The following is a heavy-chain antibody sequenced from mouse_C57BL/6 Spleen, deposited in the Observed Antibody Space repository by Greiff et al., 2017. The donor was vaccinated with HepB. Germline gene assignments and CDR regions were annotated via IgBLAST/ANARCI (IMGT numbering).Heavy chain of an antibody. CDR2: IDPANGNT. D-gene: IGHD2-4*01. CDR1: GFNIKNTY. J-gene: IGHJ4*01. V-gene: IGHV14-3*01. Sequence: VHVKQSVAELVRPGASVKLSCTASGFNIKNTYMHWVKQRPEQGLEWIGRIDPANGNTKYAPKFQGKATITADTSSNTAYLQLSSLTSEDTAIYYCARKPHYDYDEGAMDYWGQGTSVTVSS. CDR3: ARKPHYDYDEGAMDY.